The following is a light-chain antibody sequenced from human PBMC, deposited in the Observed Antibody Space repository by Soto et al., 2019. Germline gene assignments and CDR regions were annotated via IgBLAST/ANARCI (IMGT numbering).Light chain of an antibody. CDR1: SSNIGAGYD. Sequence: QPVLTQPPSVSGAPGQSVTISWTGSSSNIGAGYDVHWYQQLPGTAPKLLIYGNSNRPSGVPDRFSGSKSGTSASLAITGLQAEDEADYYCQSYDSSLSGSLFGGGTKLTVL. CDR2: GNS. CDR3: QSYDSSLSGSL. V-gene: IGLV1-40*01. J-gene: IGLJ2*01.